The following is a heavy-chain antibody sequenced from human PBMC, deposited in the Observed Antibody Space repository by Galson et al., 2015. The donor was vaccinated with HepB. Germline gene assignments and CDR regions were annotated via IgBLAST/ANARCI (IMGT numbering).Heavy chain of an antibody. CDR2: ISAYNGNT. V-gene: IGHV1-18*04. Sequence: SVKVSCKASGYTFTSYGISWVRQAPGQGLEWMGWISAYNGNTNYAQKLQGRVTMTTDTSTSTAYMELRSLRSDDTAVYYCARDRSTPWSSSFRDYWGQGTLVTVSS. J-gene: IGHJ4*02. CDR3: ARDRSTPWSSSFRDY. CDR1: GYTFTSYG. D-gene: IGHD6-13*01.